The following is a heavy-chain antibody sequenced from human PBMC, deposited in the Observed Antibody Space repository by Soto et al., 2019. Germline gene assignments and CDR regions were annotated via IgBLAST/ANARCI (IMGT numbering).Heavy chain of an antibody. CDR2: TYYRSKWYN. CDR1: GDSVSSNSAA. Sequence: SQTLSLTCAISGDSVSSNSAAWNWIRQSPSRGLEWLGKTYYRSKWYNDYALSVKSRITINPDTSKNQVSLQLNSVTPEDTAVYYCASASGCPAHYFSGMDVWGQGTTLTVSS. V-gene: IGHV6-1*01. CDR3: ASASGCPAHYFSGMDV. J-gene: IGHJ6*02. D-gene: IGHD6-19*01.